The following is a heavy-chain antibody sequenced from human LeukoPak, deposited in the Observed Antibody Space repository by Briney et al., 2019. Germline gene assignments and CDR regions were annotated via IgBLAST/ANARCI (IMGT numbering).Heavy chain of an antibody. CDR2: VSGGGGST. CDR3: AKSDYYDSSGHPSSFEY. CDR1: GFPFSSYA. J-gene: IGHJ4*02. D-gene: IGHD3-22*01. Sequence: PGGSLRLSCAASGFPFSSYAMSGVRQAPGKGLEPVSPVSGGGGSTHYADSVKGRFTISRDNSKNTLYLQMNSLRVEDTAIYYCAKSDYYDSSGHPSSFEYWGQGTLVTVSS. V-gene: IGHV3-23*01.